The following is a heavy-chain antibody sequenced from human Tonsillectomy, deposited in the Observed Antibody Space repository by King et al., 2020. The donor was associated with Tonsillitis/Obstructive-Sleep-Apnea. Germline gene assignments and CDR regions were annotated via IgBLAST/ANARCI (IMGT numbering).Heavy chain of an antibody. V-gene: IGHV3-33*01. CDR1: GFTFSSYG. Sequence: VQLVESGGGVVQPGRSLRLSCAASGFTFSSYGMHWVRQAPGKGLEWVAVIWYDGSNKYYADSVKGRFTISRDNSKNTLYLQMNSLRAEDTAVYYCAGDGGEEWNLGYWGQGTLVTVSS. J-gene: IGHJ4*02. D-gene: IGHD1-1*01. CDR2: IWYDGSNK. CDR3: AGDGGEEWNLGY.